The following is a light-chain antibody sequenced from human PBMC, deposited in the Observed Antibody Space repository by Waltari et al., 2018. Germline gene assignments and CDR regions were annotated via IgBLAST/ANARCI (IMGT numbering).Light chain of an antibody. J-gene: IGKJ4*01. Sequence: EIVLTQSPATLSLSPGERATLSCRASQSISNYLAWYQQKPGQAPRLLIYDASNRATGIPARFSGSGAGTDFTLTISSLESEDFAVYYCQQRSNWPFVTFGGGTKVEIK. CDR1: QSISNY. CDR2: DAS. V-gene: IGKV3-11*01. CDR3: QQRSNWPFVT.